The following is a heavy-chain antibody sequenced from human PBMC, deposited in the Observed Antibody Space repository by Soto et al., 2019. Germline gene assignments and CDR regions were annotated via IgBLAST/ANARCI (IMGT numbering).Heavy chain of an antibody. CDR2: INPGDSDT. V-gene: IGHV5-51*01. Sequence: PGESLKISCKGSGYSFSHYWIGWVRQMPGKGLEWMGIINPGDSDTRYSPSFQGRVTISADKSISTAYLQWSTLKASDTAMYYCARRGYCSSTTMGCDHLDFWGQGTLVTVSS. CDR1: GYSFSHYW. CDR3: ARRGYCSSTTMGCDHLDF. J-gene: IGHJ4*02. D-gene: IGHD2-2*01.